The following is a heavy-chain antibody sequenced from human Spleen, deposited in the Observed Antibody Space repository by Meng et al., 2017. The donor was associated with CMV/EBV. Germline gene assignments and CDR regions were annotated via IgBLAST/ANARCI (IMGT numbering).Heavy chain of an antibody. CDR3: ARPPSLYYYYGMDV. CDR2: ISYDGSNK. Sequence: GESLKISCAASGFTFSSYAMHWVRQAPGKGLEWVAVISYDGSNKYYADSVKGRFTIPRDNSKNTLYLQMNSLRAEDTAVYYCARPPSLYYYYGMDVWGQGTTVTVS. V-gene: IGHV3-30*04. J-gene: IGHJ6*02. CDR1: GFTFSSYA.